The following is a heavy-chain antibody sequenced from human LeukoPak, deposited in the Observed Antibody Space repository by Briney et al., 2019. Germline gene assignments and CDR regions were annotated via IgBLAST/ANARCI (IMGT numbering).Heavy chain of an antibody. V-gene: IGHV1-8*01. D-gene: IGHD3-16*01. CDR3: ARGPSYVVTFGGVINWFDP. CDR2: MNPNSGNT. CDR1: GYTFTSYD. J-gene: IGHJ5*02. Sequence: ASVKVSCKASGYTFTSYDINWVRQATGQGREWMGWMNPNSGNTGYAQKFQGRVTMTRNTSISTAYMELSSLRSEDMAVYYGARGPSYVVTFGGVINWFDPWGQGTLVTVSS.